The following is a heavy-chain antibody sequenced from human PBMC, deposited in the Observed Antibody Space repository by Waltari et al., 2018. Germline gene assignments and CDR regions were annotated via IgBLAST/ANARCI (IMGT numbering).Heavy chain of an antibody. J-gene: IGHJ5*01. CDR3: VREAYSEPNCFDS. V-gene: IGHV3-21*01. D-gene: IGHD4-4*01. CDR2: IDTSVTYK. CDR1: GFTFSYYN. Sequence: EVQLVESGGGLVKPGESLRLSCAASGFTFSYYNMNGVRQAPGKGQEWVSVIDTSVTYKYYADSVKGRFTISRDNAKNSIYLEMNRLRAEDTAVYYCVREAYSEPNCFDSWGQGTLVTVSS.